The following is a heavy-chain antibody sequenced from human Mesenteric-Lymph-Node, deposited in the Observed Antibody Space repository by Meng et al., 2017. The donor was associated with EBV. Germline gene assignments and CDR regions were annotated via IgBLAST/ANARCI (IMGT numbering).Heavy chain of an antibody. V-gene: IGHV2-5*02. CDR1: GFSLSTSAMG. CDR2: IYWDDDK. D-gene: IGHD3-10*01. CDR3: THVKYGAGSYYSDY. J-gene: IGHJ4*02. Sequence: QIPLKESGPTLVKPTQTLTLTCTFSGFSLSTSAMGVGWIRQPPGKALEWLSLIYWDDDKRYSPSLKTRLSITKDTSKNQVVLTLANVNPVDTARYYCTHVKYGAGSYYSDYWGQGTLVTASS.